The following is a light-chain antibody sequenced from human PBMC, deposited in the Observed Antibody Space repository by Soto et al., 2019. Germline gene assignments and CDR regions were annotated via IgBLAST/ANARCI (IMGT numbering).Light chain of an antibody. CDR1: QSINSN. Sequence: EIVMTQSPATLSVSPGERATLSCRASQSINSNLVWYQQKPGQAPRLLIYGASTRATGIPARFSGSGSGTEFTLTISSLQSEDFAVYYCQQYHNWPTVGPGTKVDI. J-gene: IGKJ3*01. V-gene: IGKV3-15*01. CDR2: GAS. CDR3: QQYHNWPT.